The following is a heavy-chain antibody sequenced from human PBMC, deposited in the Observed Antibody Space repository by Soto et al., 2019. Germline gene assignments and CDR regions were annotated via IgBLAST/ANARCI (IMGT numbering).Heavy chain of an antibody. D-gene: IGHD2-15*01. CDR2: IWYDGSNK. V-gene: IGHV3-33*01. CDR3: ARDQGCSGGSCYSSSSYYYYGMDV. J-gene: IGHJ6*02. Sequence: GGSLRLSCAASGFTFSSYGMHWVRQAPGKGLEWVAVIWYDGSNKYYADSVKGRFTISRDNSKNTLYLQMNSLRAEDTAVYYCARDQGCSGGSCYSSSSYYYYGMDVWGQGTTVTVSS. CDR1: GFTFSSYG.